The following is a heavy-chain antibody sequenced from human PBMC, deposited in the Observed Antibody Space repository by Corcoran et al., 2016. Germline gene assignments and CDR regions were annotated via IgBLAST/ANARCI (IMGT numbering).Heavy chain of an antibody. CDR2: IIPIFGTA. J-gene: IGHJ6*02. CDR3: ARDLGEYSGSYKYYYYGMDV. V-gene: IGHV1-69*01. Sequence: QVQLVQSGAEVKKPGSSVKVSCKASGGTFSSYAISWVRQAPGQGLEWMGGIIPIFGTANYAQKFQGRVTITADESTSTAYMELSSLRSEDTAVYYCARDLGEYSGSYKYYYYGMDVWGQGTTVTVSS. CDR1: GGTFSSYA. D-gene: IGHD1-26*01.